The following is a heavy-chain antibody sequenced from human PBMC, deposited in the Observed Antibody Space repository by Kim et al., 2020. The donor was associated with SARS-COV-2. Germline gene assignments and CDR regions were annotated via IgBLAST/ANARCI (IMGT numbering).Heavy chain of an antibody. Sequence: AYAASVTGRFTISRDDSKNTAYLQMNSLKTEDTAVYYCTSVQAVAGRVDPWGQGTQVTVSS. V-gene: IGHV3-73*01. D-gene: IGHD6-19*01. J-gene: IGHJ5*02. CDR3: TSVQAVAGRVDP.